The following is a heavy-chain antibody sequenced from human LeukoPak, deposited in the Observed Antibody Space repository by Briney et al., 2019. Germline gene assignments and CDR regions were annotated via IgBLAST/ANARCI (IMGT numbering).Heavy chain of an antibody. CDR3: ARLLCGGDCYSLDH. J-gene: IGHJ4*02. CDR2: IYYSGST. V-gene: IGHV4-30-4*08. D-gene: IGHD2-21*02. CDR1: GASISSGDYY. Sequence: SETLSLTCTVSGASISSGDYYWSWIRQPPGKGLEYIGYIYYSGSTNYNPSLKSRVTISVDTSKNQFSLKLSSVTAADTAVYYCARLLCGGDCYSLDHWGQGTLVTVSS.